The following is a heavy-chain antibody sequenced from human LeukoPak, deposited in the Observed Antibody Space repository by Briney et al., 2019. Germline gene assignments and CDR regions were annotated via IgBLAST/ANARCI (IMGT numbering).Heavy chain of an antibody. J-gene: IGHJ4*02. CDR3: AKEPLSCSGGSCYSVFDS. V-gene: IGHV3-23*01. CDR1: EFTFSNYA. D-gene: IGHD2-15*01. CDR2: IGGSGAGT. Sequence: GGSLGLSCVASEFTFSNYAMNWVRQAPGKGLEWVSAIGGSGAGTYYADSVKGRFTISRDNSKNTLFLQMNSLRADDTAVYYCAKEPLSCSGGSCYSVFDSWGQGILVTVSS.